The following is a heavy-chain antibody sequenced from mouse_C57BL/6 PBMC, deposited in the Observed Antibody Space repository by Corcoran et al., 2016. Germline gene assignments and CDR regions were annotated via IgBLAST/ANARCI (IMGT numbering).Heavy chain of an antibody. J-gene: IGHJ4*01. CDR1: GYTFTDYY. V-gene: IGHV1-26*01. CDR2: INPNNGGT. D-gene: IGHD4-1*01. CDR3: ARMDWEAMDY. Sequence: EVQLQQSGPELVKPGASVKISCKASGYTFTDYYMNWVKQSHGKSLEWIGDINPNNGGTSYNQKFKGKATLTVDKSSSTAYMELRSLTSEDSAVYYCARMDWEAMDYWGQGTSVTVSS.